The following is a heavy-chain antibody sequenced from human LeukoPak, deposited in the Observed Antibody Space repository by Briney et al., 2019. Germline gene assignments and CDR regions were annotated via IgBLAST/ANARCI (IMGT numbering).Heavy chain of an antibody. CDR2: IYTSGST. J-gene: IGHJ5*02. Sequence: KPSETLSLTCTVSGGSISSGSYYWSWIRQPAGKGLEWIGRIYTSGSTNYNPSLKSRVTISVDTSKNQFSLKLSSVTAADTVVYYCARSSVTMVREAFDPWGQGTLVTVSS. D-gene: IGHD3-10*01. V-gene: IGHV4-61*02. CDR3: ARSSVTMVREAFDP. CDR1: GGSISSGSYY.